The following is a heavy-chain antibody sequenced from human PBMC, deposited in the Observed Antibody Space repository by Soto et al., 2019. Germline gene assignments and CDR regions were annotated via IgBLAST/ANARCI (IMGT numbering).Heavy chain of an antibody. J-gene: IGHJ3*01. Sequence: GVLRLSCAAFGLTVSGKKYVAWVRQAPGKGLEWVSALYDVDGSFYADSVKGRFTTSSDSSKTTVYLQMNGLRPDDTAVYYCASWHEREHAYDVWGQGTTVTVSS. CDR2: LYDVDGS. V-gene: IGHV3-53*01. CDR3: ASWHEREHAYDV. D-gene: IGHD1-1*01. CDR1: GLTVSGKKY.